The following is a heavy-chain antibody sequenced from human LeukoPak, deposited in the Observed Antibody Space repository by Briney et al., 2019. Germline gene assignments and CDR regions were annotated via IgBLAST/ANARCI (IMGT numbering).Heavy chain of an antibody. CDR1: GFTFSRYG. J-gene: IGHJ4*02. V-gene: IGHV3-30*03. CDR2: ISYDGSKK. CDR3: ARYLGNLRHY. D-gene: IGHD2/OR15-2a*01. Sequence: PGRSLRLSCAASGFTFSRYGMHGVREARGKGGEGGGVISYDGSKKYYADSVKGGFTISRDNSKKTLYRQMNSLRAEDRGVYYCARYLGNLRHYWGQGTLVTVSS.